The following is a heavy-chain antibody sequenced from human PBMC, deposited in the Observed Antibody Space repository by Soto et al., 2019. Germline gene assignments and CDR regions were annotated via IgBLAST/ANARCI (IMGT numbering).Heavy chain of an antibody. CDR1: GFTFSSYA. Sequence: QVQLVESGGGVVQPGRSLRLSCAASGFTFSSYAMHWVRQAPGKGLEWVAVISYDGSNKYYADSVKGRFTISRDNYKNTMYLQMNSLRAEDTAVYYCATRAGWGDYWGQGTLVTVSS. J-gene: IGHJ4*02. D-gene: IGHD6-19*01. CDR2: ISYDGSNK. CDR3: ATRAGWGDY. V-gene: IGHV3-30-3*01.